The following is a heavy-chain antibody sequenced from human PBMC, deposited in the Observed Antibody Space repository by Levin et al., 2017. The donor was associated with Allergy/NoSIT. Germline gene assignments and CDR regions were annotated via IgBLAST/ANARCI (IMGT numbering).Heavy chain of an antibody. CDR1: GYTFTSYD. CDR3: ARGRGVVPAASSWWGMDV. D-gene: IGHD2-2*01. Sequence: ASVKVSCKASGYTFTSYDINWVRQATGQGLEWMGWMNPNSGNTGYAQKFQGRVTMTRNTSISTAYMELSSLRSEDTAVYYCARGRGVVPAASSWWGMDVWGQGTTVTVSS. J-gene: IGHJ6*02. V-gene: IGHV1-8*01. CDR2: MNPNSGNT.